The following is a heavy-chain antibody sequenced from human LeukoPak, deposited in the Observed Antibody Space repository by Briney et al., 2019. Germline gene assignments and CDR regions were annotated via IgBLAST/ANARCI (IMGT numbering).Heavy chain of an antibody. V-gene: IGHV4-34*01. CDR2: INHSGST. CDR3: ARGRPRGYSYGFPFDY. J-gene: IGHJ4*02. CDR1: GGSFSGYY. Sequence: SETLSLTCAVYGGSFSGYYWSWIRQPPGKGLEWIREINHSGSTNYNPSLKSRVTISVDTSKNQFSLKLSSVTAADTAVYYCARGRPRGYSYGFPFDYWGQGTLVTVSS. D-gene: IGHD5-18*01.